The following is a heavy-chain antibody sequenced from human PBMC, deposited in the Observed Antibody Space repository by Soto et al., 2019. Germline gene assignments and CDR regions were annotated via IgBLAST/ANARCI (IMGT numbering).Heavy chain of an antibody. D-gene: IGHD3-22*01. CDR3: ARDSAPYYDSRAYDP. V-gene: IGHV3-21*01. CDR1: GFTFSSYS. Sequence: GGSLRLSCAASGFTFSSYSMNWVRQAPGKGLEWVSSISSSSSYIYYADSVKGRFTISRDNAKNSLYLQMNSLRAEDTAVYYCARDSAPYYDSRAYDPWGQGTLVTVSS. CDR2: ISSSSSYI. J-gene: IGHJ5*02.